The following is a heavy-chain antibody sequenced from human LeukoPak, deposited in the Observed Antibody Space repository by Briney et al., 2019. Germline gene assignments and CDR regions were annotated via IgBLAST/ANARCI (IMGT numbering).Heavy chain of an antibody. V-gene: IGHV7-4-1*02. D-gene: IGHD3-22*01. J-gene: IGHJ4*02. CDR3: ASTPYYYDSSGYPPPSPAFDY. Sequence: GASVKVSCKASGYTFTSYAMNWVRQAPGQGLEWMGWINTNTGNPTYAQGFTGRFVFSLDTSVSTAYLQISSLKAEDTAVYYCASTPYYYDSSGYPPPSPAFDYWGQGTLVTVSS. CDR2: INTNTGNP. CDR1: GYTFTSYA.